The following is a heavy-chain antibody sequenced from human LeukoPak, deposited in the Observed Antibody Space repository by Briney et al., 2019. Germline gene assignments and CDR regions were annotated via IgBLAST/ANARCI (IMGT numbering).Heavy chain of an antibody. CDR2: IYYSVST. V-gene: IGHV4-59*01. D-gene: IGHD6-13*01. Sequence: SETLSLTCTVSGGSISSYYWSWIRQPPGKGLEWSGYIYYSVSTNYNPSLKSRVTISVDTSKNQFSLKLSSVTAADTAVYYCARLSDSSSWYKPSPRANWFDPWGQGTLVTVSS. CDR3: ARLSDSSSWYKPSPRANWFDP. J-gene: IGHJ5*02. CDR1: GGSISSYY.